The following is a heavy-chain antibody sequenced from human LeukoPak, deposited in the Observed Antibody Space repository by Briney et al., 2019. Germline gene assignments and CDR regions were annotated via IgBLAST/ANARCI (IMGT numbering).Heavy chain of an antibody. V-gene: IGHV4-30-2*01. CDR1: GGSISSGGYS. CDR3: ASLSDYYGDY. J-gene: IGHJ4*02. CDR2: IYHSGST. D-gene: IGHD3-10*01. Sequence: SETLSLTCAVSGGSISSGGYSWSWIRQPPGKGLEWIGYIYHSGSTYYNPSLKSRVTISVDRSKNQFSLKLSSVTAADTAVYYCASLSDYYGDYWGQGTLVTFSS.